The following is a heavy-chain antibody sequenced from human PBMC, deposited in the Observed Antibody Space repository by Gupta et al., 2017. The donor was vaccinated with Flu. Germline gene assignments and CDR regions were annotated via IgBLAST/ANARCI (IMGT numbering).Heavy chain of an antibody. CDR2: IIPKFDTP. CDR1: GVTFSSNA. CDR3: ARDYDGTGTEVYYYSGMDV. D-gene: IGHD1-7*01. Sequence: QVQLVQSGAEVKKPGSSVKVSCKVSGVTFSSNAISWVRQVPGQGLEWMGGIIPKFDTPKQAKKFQDRGTITADKSTNTVFMELRGLRSDETAVYYCARDYDGTGTEVYYYSGMDVWGQGTTVNVS. J-gene: IGHJ6*02. V-gene: IGHV1-69*14.